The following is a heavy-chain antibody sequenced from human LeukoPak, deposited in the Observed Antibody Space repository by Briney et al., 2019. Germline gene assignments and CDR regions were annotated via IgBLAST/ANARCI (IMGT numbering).Heavy chain of an antibody. CDR2: ISYDGSNK. CDR1: GFTFSSYA. Sequence: GGSLRLSCAASGFTFSSYAMHWVRQAPGKGLEWVAVISYDGSNKYYADSVKGRFTISRDNSKNTLYLQMNSLRAEDTAVYYXXRTISGIAAAGIRIAGMDVWGQGTTVTVSS. D-gene: IGHD6-13*01. CDR3: XRTISGIAAAGIRIAGMDV. J-gene: IGHJ6*02. V-gene: IGHV3-30-3*01.